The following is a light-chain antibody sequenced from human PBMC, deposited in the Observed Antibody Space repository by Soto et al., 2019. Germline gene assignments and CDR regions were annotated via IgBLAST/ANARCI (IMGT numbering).Light chain of an antibody. V-gene: IGLV2-23*01. J-gene: IGLJ1*01. CDR3: CSYAGSSTFYV. CDR2: EGS. Sequence: ALTQPASVSGSPGQSITISCTGTSSDVGSYNLVSWYQQHPGKAPKLMIYEGSKRPSGVSNRFSGSKSGNTASLTISGLQAEDEADYYCCSYAGSSTFYVFGTGTKVTVL. CDR1: SSDVGSYNL.